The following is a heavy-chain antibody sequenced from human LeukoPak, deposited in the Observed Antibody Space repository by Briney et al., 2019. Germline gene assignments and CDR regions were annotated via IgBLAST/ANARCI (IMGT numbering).Heavy chain of an antibody. CDR3: ARIGRIAVAGMGYYYYGMDV. CDR1: GGTFTSYA. J-gene: IGHJ6*02. D-gene: IGHD6-19*01. CDR2: IIPILGIA. V-gene: IGHV1-69*04. Sequence: SAKVSCKASGGTFTSYAISRGRQAPGQGLGWMGRIIPILGIANYAQKFQRRVTITEDKSTSTAYMELSSLRSEDTAEYYCARIGRIAVAGMGYYYYGMDVWGQGTTVTVSS.